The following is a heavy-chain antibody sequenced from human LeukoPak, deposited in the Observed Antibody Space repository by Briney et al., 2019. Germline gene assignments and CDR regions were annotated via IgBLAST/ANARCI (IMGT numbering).Heavy chain of an antibody. CDR2: IKSKTDGGTT. J-gene: IGHJ4*02. CDR1: GFTFSDAW. Sequence: PGGSLRLSCAASGFTFSDAWMSWVRQAPGKGPEWVGRIKSKTDGGTTDYAAPVKGRFTISRDDSKNTLYLQMNSLKSEDTAVYYCLAKYYRDYWGQGTLAPSPQ. CDR3: LAKYYRDY. V-gene: IGHV3-15*01. D-gene: IGHD3-10*01.